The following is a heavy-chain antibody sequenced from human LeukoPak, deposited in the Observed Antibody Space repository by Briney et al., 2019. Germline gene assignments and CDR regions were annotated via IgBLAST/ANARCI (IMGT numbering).Heavy chain of an antibody. V-gene: IGHV1-18*04. CDR2: ISAYNGNT. CDR1: GYTFTSYG. Sequence: GASVKVSCKASGYTFTSYGISWVRQAPGQALEWMGWISAYNGNTNYAQKLQGRVTMTTDTSTSTAYMELRSLRSDDTAVYYCARDRQYSSSWYWSEWLDPWGQGTLVTVSS. CDR3: ARDRQYSSSWYWSEWLDP. J-gene: IGHJ5*02. D-gene: IGHD6-13*01.